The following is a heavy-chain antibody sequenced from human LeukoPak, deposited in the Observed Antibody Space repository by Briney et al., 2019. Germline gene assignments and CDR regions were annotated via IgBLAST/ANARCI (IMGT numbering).Heavy chain of an antibody. Sequence: SETLSLTCTVSGGSISSFYWSWIRQPAGKGLEWIGRIYTSGGTSYNPSLRSRVTISVDKSKNQFFLKLSSVTATDTAVYYCARRVHSSSWSSYFDYWGQETLVTVSS. V-gene: IGHV4-4*07. J-gene: IGHJ4*02. D-gene: IGHD6-13*01. CDR1: GGSISSFY. CDR2: IYTSGGT. CDR3: ARRVHSSSWSSYFDY.